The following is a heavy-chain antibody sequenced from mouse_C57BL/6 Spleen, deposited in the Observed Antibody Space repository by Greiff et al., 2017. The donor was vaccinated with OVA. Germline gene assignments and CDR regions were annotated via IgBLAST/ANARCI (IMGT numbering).Heavy chain of an antibody. D-gene: IGHD2-1*01. CDR3: ARGPIYYGNYEGFAY. J-gene: IGHJ3*01. CDR2: IDPSDSYT. CDR1: GYTFTSYW. V-gene: IGHV1-69*01. Sequence: QVQLQQPGAELVMPGASVKLSCKASGYTFTSYWMHWVKQRPGQGLEWIGEIDPSDSYTNYHQKFKGKSTLTVDKSSSTAYMQLSSLTSEDSAVYYCARGPIYYGNYEGFAYWGQGTLVTVSA.